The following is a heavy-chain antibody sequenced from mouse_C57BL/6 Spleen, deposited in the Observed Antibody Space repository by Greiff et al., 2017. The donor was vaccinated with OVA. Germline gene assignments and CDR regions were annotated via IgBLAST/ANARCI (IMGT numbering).Heavy chain of an antibody. CDR2: IDPENGDT. CDR3: TSHYYGSGYYAMDY. D-gene: IGHD1-1*01. CDR1: GFNIKDDY. Sequence: VQLQQSGAELVRPGASVKLSCTASGFNIKDDYMHWVKQRPEQGLEWIGWIDPENGDTEYASKFQGKATITADTSSNTAYLQLSSLTSEDTAVYYCTSHYYGSGYYAMDYWGQGTSVTVSS. V-gene: IGHV14-4*01. J-gene: IGHJ4*01.